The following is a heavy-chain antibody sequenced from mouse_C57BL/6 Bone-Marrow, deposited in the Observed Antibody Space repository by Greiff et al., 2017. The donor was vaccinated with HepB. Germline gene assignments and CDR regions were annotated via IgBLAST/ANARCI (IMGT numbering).Heavy chain of an antibody. Sequence: QVQLKESGPELVKPGASVKISCKASGYAFSSSWMNWVKQRPGKGLEWIGRIYPGDGDTNYNGKFKGKATLTADKSSSTAYMQLSSLTSEDSAVYFCARSPSTDHYFDYWGQGTTLTVSS. D-gene: IGHD1-1*01. CDR1: GYAFSSSW. J-gene: IGHJ2*01. CDR3: ARSPSTDHYFDY. V-gene: IGHV1-82*01. CDR2: IYPGDGDT.